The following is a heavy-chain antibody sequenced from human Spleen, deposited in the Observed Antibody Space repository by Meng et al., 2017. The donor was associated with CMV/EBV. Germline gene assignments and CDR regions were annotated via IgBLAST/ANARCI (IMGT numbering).Heavy chain of an antibody. D-gene: IGHD3-16*02. V-gene: IGHV3-33*06. CDR1: FRDHV. CDR2: IWGDGADR. CDR3: AKDWRKYFFGAGTSRLDD. J-gene: IGHJ4*02. Sequence: FRDHVMHWVRQAPGKGLEWVALIWGDGADRQYADSVKGRFTVSRDNSYYTLYLQMDNLRIEDTAVYYCAKDWRKYFFGAGTSRLDDWGQGTLVTVSS.